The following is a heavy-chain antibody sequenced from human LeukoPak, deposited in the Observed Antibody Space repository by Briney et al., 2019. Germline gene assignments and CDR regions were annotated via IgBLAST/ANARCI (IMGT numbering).Heavy chain of an antibody. CDR2: VHSSGST. CDR3: ASEAVDYGSGSHDY. CDR1: GASIGSFY. D-gene: IGHD3-10*01. Sequence: SETLSLTCTVSGASIGSFYWSWIRQPAGKGLEWIGRVHSSGSTNYIPSIKSRVTMSVDTSKNQFSLKLNSVTAADTAMYYCASEAVDYGSGSHDYWGQGTLVTVSS. V-gene: IGHV4-4*07. J-gene: IGHJ4*02.